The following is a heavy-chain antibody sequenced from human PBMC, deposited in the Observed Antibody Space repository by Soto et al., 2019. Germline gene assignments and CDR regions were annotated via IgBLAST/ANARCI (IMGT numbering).Heavy chain of an antibody. V-gene: IGHV4-30-4*01. D-gene: IGHD2-2*03. CDR1: GGSISSGDYY. Sequence: PSETLSLTCTVSGGSISSGDYYWTWIRQPPGKGLEWIGYIYDSGTTYYSPSLKSRVSISVDTSKNQFSLKLSSVTAADTAVYYCARRYGYCFDYWGQGTLVTVSS. J-gene: IGHJ4*02. CDR2: IYDSGTT. CDR3: ARRYGYCFDY.